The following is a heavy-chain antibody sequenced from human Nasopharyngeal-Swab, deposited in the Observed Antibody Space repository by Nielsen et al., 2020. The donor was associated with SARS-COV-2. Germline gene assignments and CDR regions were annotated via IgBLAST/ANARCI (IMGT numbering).Heavy chain of an antibody. Sequence: GESLKISCAASGFTFSSYGMHWVRQAPGKGLEWVAVISYDGSNKYYADSVKGRFTISRDNSKNTLYLQMNSLRAEDTAVYYCARGSSVHAFDVWGQGTEVTVSS. J-gene: IGHJ3*01. V-gene: IGHV3-30*03. D-gene: IGHD3-10*01. CDR2: ISYDGSNK. CDR3: ARGSSVHAFDV. CDR1: GFTFSSYG.